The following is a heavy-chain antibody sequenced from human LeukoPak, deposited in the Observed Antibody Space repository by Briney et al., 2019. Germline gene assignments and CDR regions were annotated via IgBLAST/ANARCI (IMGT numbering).Heavy chain of an antibody. CDR3: ARGRGYGGNYLRSFDI. Sequence: SETLSLTCTVSGDSIGSYFWSWIRQPPGKGLEWIGYNSGSTNYNPSLKSRVTILLDRSKNQSSLKLSSVTAADTAIYYCARGRGYGGNYLRSFDIWGQGTMVTVSS. J-gene: IGHJ3*02. CDR2: NSGST. CDR1: GDSIGSYF. V-gene: IGHV4-59*08. D-gene: IGHD1-26*01.